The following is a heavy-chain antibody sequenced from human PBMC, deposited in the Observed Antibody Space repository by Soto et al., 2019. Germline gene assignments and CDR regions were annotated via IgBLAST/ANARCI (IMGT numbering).Heavy chain of an antibody. CDR3: ARAFYGSGTKPSSSDY. CDR2: IYNSGST. V-gene: IGHV4-59*01. CDR1: GGSISSYY. J-gene: IGHJ4*02. D-gene: IGHD3-10*01. Sequence: PSETLSLTCTVSGGSISSYYWSWIRQPPGKGLEWIGFIYNSGSTNYNPSLKSRVTISMDTSRNQFSLILSSVTAADTAVYYCARAFYGSGTKPSSSDYWCPGLLVTLSS.